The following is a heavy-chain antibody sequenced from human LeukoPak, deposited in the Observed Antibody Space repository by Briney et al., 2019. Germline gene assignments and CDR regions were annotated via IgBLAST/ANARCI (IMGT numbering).Heavy chain of an antibody. Sequence: PGGSLRLSCAASGVTFSSYAMSWVRQAAGEGLEWVSAISGTGGRTYFADSVKGRFTISRDNSKNTLYLQMNSLRAEDTAVYYCAKGMRYDSSGYFDYWGQGTLVTVSS. CDR1: GVTFSSYA. D-gene: IGHD3-22*01. CDR3: AKGMRYDSSGYFDY. CDR2: ISGTGGRT. J-gene: IGHJ4*02. V-gene: IGHV3-23*01.